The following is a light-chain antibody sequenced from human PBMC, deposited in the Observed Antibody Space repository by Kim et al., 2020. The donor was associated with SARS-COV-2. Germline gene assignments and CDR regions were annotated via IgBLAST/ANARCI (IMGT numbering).Light chain of an antibody. J-gene: IGLJ1*01. Sequence: GQSVTIPCIGSTGDIGNYYRVSWYQQSPGTAPKLLIYEVTKRPSGVPDRFSGSKSDNTASLTISGLQPEDEADYSCFSFTSSGSFVFGTGTKVTVL. CDR2: EVT. CDR1: TGDIGNYYR. CDR3: FSFTSSGSFV. V-gene: IGLV2-18*02.